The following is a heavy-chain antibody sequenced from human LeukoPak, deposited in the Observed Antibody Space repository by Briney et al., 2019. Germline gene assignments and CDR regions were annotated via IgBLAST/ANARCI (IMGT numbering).Heavy chain of an antibody. CDR1: GFTFSNAW. CDR3: TTDRISITILGTPWGIDY. CDR2: IKSKTDGGTT. Sequence: GGSLRLSCAASGFTFSNAWMSWVRQAPGKGLEWVGRIKSKTDGGTTDYAAPVKGRFTISRDDSKNTLYLQMNSLKTEDTAVYYCTTDRISITILGTPWGIDYWGQGTLVTVSS. D-gene: IGHD3-9*01. V-gene: IGHV3-15*01. J-gene: IGHJ4*02.